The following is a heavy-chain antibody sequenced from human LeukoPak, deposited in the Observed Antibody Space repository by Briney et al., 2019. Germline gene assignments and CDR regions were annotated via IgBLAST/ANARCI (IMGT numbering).Heavy chain of an antibody. CDR2: IYHSGST. J-gene: IGHJ4*02. CDR3: ARKGDSYNPGF. Sequence: SETLSLTCTVSGYSISSGYYWGWIRQPPGKGLEWIGSIYHSGSTYYNPSLKSRGTISVDTSKNQFSLKLSSATAADTAVYYCARKGDSYNPGFWGEGTLVTVSS. D-gene: IGHD5-24*01. CDR1: GYSISSGYY. V-gene: IGHV4-38-2*02.